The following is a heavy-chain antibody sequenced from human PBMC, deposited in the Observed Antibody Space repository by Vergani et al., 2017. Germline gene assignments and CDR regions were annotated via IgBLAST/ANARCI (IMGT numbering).Heavy chain of an antibody. CDR2: ISSSSSYI. CDR1: GFTFSSYS. J-gene: IGHJ4*02. D-gene: IGHD4-23*01. Sequence: EVQLVESGGGLVKPGGSLRLSCAASGFTFSSYSMNWVRQAPGKGLEWVSSISSSSSYIYEADSVKGRLTISREHAKNSLYLQMNSLRAEDTAVYYCARGPTVVTPSYFDYWGQGTLVTVSS. V-gene: IGHV3-21*01. CDR3: ARGPTVVTPSYFDY.